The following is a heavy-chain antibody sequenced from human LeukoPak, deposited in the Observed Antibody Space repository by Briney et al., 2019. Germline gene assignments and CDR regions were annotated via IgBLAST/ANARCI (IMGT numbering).Heavy chain of an antibody. V-gene: IGHV4-59*01. D-gene: IGHD3-3*01. CDR3: ARADYDFWSGYSAFDY. J-gene: IGHJ4*02. Sequence: SETLCLTCAVSGGSISSYYWSWIRQPPGKGLERLRYIYYSGSTNYNPSLKSRVTISVDTSKNQFSLKLSSVTAADTAVYYCARADYDFWSGYSAFDYWGQGTLVTVSS. CDR1: GGSISSYY. CDR2: IYYSGST.